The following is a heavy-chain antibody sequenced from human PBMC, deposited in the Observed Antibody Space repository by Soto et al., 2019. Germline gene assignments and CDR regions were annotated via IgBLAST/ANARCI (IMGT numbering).Heavy chain of an antibody. Sequence: QVQLVQSGTEVKKPGSSVKVSCKAYGGTFRNYPINWVRQAPGQGLEWMGSIFPLTDIPDYAQNFQARPTISAENSTSTAYMELSSLTFDDTAIYCCARGPLVVLTCFESWGQGTLVTVSS. CDR3: ARGPLVVLTCFES. J-gene: IGHJ4*02. V-gene: IGHV1-69*02. CDR1: GGTFRNYP. CDR2: IFPLTDIP.